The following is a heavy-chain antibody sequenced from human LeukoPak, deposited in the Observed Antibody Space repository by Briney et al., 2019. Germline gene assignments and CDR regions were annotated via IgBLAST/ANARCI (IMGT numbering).Heavy chain of an antibody. D-gene: IGHD6-19*01. CDR2: TYYRSKWFN. Sequence: SQTLSLTCAISGDSVSSNSATWNWIRQSPSRGLEWLGRTYYRSKWFNDYALPVKSRMTITPDTSKNHVSLQLNSVTPEDTAVYYCARDTVAGNYFDYWGQGTLVTVSS. CDR1: GDSVSSNSAT. CDR3: ARDTVAGNYFDY. J-gene: IGHJ4*02. V-gene: IGHV6-1*01.